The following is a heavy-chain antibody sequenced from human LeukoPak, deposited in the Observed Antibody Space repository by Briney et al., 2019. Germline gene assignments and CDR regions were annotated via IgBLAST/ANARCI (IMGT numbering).Heavy chain of an antibody. V-gene: IGHV3-48*01. J-gene: IGHJ4*02. D-gene: IGHD6-19*01. CDR1: GFTFSSYS. Sequence: GGSLRLSCAASGFTFSSYSMNWVRQAPGKGLEWVSYIRSSSSTIYYADSVKGRFTISRDNAKNSLYLQMNSLRAEDTAVYYCASGQQWLVYFDYWGQGTLVTVSS. CDR2: IRSSSSTI. CDR3: ASGQQWLVYFDY.